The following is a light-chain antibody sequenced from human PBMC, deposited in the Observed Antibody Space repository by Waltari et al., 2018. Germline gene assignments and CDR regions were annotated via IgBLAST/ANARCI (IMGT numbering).Light chain of an antibody. CDR2: KAS. CDR1: QSLIHTDGHTY. V-gene: IGKV2-30*02. J-gene: IGKJ1*01. Sequence: VVMNQSPLSLPVALGQPASIPGRSSQSLIHTDGHTYLNWFQQRPGQCSRRLICKASNRGSVVPDRFSGSGSGTAFTLKLSRVEAEVVGIYYCMQATNWPLTFGKGTKVEIQ. CDR3: MQATNWPLT.